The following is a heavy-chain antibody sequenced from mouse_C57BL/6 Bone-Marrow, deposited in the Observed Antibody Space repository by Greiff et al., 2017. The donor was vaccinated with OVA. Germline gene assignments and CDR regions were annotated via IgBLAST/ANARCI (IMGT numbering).Heavy chain of an antibody. CDR2: INPSNGGT. Sequence: VQLQQPGTELVKPGASVKLSCKASGYTFTSYWMPWVKQRPGQGLEWIGNINPSNGGTNYNEKFKSKATLTVDKSSSTAYMQLSSLTSEDSAVYYCARRGITTGYYYAMDYWGQGTSVTVSS. D-gene: IGHD2-4*01. V-gene: IGHV1-53*01. CDR3: ARRGITTGYYYAMDY. J-gene: IGHJ4*01. CDR1: GYTFTSYW.